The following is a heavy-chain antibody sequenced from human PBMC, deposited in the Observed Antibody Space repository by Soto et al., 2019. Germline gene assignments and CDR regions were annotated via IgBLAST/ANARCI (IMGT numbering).Heavy chain of an antibody. CDR1: GFSFSNYW. Sequence: EMQLVDSGGGLVQPGDSLSLSCAASGFSFSNYWMAWVRQAPGTGLEWVANIKEDGSQYTYVDSVKGRFTISRDNAKNSLYPKMNSLRAEDAGVYYSGSKTHDCAAWCQGTVVTVSS. CDR2: IKEDGSQY. J-gene: IGHJ4*02. D-gene: IGHD2-21*02. CDR3: GSKTHDCAA. V-gene: IGHV3-7*02.